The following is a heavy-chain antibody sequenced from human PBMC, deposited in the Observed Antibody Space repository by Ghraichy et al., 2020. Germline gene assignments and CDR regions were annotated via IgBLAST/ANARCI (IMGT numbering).Heavy chain of an antibody. CDR2: MTGTSATT. V-gene: IGHV3-48*01. J-gene: IGHJ6*02. Sequence: GESLRLSCAASGFTFITFSSYSMNWVRQVPGKGLEWISYMTGTSATTYYADSVKGRFTIARDNVKNSLYLEMNSLRPEDTAVYFCARGPYNGFWRGDYGYNYTRDVWGQGTTVIVSS. D-gene: IGHD3-3*01. CDR3: ARGPYNGFWRGDYGYNYTRDV. CDR1: GFTFITFSSYS.